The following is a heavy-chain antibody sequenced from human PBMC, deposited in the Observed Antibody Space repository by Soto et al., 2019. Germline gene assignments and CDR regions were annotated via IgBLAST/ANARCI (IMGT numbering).Heavy chain of an antibody. V-gene: IGHV1-18*01. D-gene: IGHD3-16*01. CDR1: GYTFTSYG. Sequence: ASVKVSCKASGYTFTSYGISWVRQAPGQGLEWMGWINGYTGNTNYAQKFQGRVTMTTDTSTNTAYLDLWTLISDDTAVYYCALHWVKGKGGIDVWGQGNTVTVS. J-gene: IGHJ6*02. CDR3: ALHWVKGKGGIDV. CDR2: INGYTGNT.